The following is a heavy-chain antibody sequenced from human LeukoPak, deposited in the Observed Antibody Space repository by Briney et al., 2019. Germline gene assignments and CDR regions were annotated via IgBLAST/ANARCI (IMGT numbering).Heavy chain of an antibody. D-gene: IGHD3-10*01. V-gene: IGHV3-23*01. CDR2: ISGSGDDT. Sequence: AGGSLRLSCSASGFTFSSYVMTWVRQAPGQGLEWVSAISGSGDDTYYADSVKGRFTISRDNSKNTLYLQMNSLRAEDTAVYYCAKKEAMIRGVAYYYDFWGQGTLVTVSS. CDR1: GFTFSSYV. CDR3: AKKEAMIRGVAYYYDF. J-gene: IGHJ4*02.